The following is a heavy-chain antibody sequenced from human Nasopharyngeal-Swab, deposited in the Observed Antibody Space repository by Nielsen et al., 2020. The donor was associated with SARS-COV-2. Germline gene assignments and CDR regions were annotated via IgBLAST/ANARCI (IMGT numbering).Heavy chain of an antibody. CDR1: GFTFSSYW. CDR3: TRDFDAATGY. D-gene: IGHD5-18*01. Sequence: GGSLRLSCAASGFTFSSYWMHWVRRAPGKGLVWVSRISPDGSTTGYADSVKGRFTISRDNAKRTLYLQINSLRADDTAVYYCTRDFDAATGYWGQGTLVTVSS. CDR2: ISPDGSTT. V-gene: IGHV3-74*01. J-gene: IGHJ4*02.